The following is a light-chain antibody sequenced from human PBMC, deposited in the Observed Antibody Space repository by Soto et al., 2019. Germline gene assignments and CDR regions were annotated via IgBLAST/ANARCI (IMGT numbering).Light chain of an antibody. J-gene: IGKJ3*01. CDR3: QQANTFPIT. CDR2: ASS. Sequence: DIQMTQSPSSVSASVGDTVTITCRASQDILSWLAWYQQKPGEAPRLLIYASSNLQSGVPSRFSGSRSGTEFTLIISSLQPEDFATYYCQQANTFPITFGPGTRLDIK. CDR1: QDILSW. V-gene: IGKV1-12*01.